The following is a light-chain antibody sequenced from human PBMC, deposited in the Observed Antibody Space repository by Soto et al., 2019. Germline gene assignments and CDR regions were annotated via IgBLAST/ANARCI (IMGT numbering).Light chain of an antibody. CDR2: GAS. V-gene: IGKV3-20*01. CDR1: QSVSNNY. Sequence: EVVLTQSPGTLSLSPRERATLSCRASQSVSNNYLAWYQHKPGQAPRLLIYGASNMAPGIPDRFSGSGSGPDFTITISRLEPEDFAVYYCQQYAASPRTFGQG. J-gene: IGKJ1*01. CDR3: QQYAASPRT.